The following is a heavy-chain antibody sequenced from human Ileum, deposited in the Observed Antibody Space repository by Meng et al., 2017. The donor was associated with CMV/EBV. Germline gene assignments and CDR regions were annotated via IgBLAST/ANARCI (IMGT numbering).Heavy chain of an antibody. CDR1: GDSVSSNSAA. D-gene: IGHD1-1*01. V-gene: IGHV6-1*01. CDR3: ARIARNVAAF. J-gene: IGHJ4*02. Sequence: QIHLQQSGPELVKPSQTLPPPGYISGDSVSSNSAAWNWIRQSPPRGLEWLGRPYYRSKWYNDYAASVESRITINPDTSKNQFSLQLNYVTPDDTAVYYCARIARNVAAFWGQGTMVTVSS. CDR2: PYYRSKWYN.